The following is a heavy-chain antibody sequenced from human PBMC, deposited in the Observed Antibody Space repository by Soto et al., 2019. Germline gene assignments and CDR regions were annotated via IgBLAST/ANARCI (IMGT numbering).Heavy chain of an antibody. CDR3: GKYSGSYPVYNGMTV. Sequence: EVQLLESGGGLVQPGGSLRLSCAASGLPFSTSAMNWVRQAPGKGLEWVSIISATSDAAYYAASVKGRFTTSRDNSQNTLYLQMDSLRPEDTAMYYCGKYSGSYPVYNGMTVWGQGTTVTVAS. V-gene: IGHV3-23*01. CDR1: GLPFSTSA. D-gene: IGHD1-26*01. CDR2: ISATSDAA. J-gene: IGHJ6*02.